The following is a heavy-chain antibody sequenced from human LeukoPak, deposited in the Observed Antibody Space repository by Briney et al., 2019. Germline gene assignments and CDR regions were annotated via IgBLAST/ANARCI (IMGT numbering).Heavy chain of an antibody. V-gene: IGHV4-34*01. Sequence: SETLSLTCAVYGGSLSGSYWSWIRQPPGKGLEWIGEINHSGSTNYNPSLKSRVTISVDTSKNQFSLKLSSVTAADTAVYYCARSRDYSSSWYPVYYYYGMDVWGQGTTVTVSS. D-gene: IGHD6-13*01. CDR1: GGSLSGSY. CDR3: ARSRDYSSSWYPVYYYYGMDV. J-gene: IGHJ6*02. CDR2: INHSGST.